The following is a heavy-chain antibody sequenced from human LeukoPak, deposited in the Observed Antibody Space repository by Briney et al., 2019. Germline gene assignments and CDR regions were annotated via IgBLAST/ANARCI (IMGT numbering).Heavy chain of an antibody. Sequence: SETLSLTCAVSGYSISSGYYWGWFRRLPGKGRGGFRSIYHSASTYYNPSLKSRVTISVDTSKNQFSLKLSSVTAADTAVYYCARHQRYCSSTSCYHWFDPWGQGTLVTVSS. CDR1: GYSISSGYY. CDR3: ARHQRYCSSTSCYHWFDP. J-gene: IGHJ5*02. CDR2: IYHSAST. V-gene: IGHV4-38-2*01. D-gene: IGHD2-2*01.